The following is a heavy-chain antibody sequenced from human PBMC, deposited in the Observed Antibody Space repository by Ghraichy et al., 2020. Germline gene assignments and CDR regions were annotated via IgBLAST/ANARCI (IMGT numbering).Heavy chain of an antibody. Sequence: GESLNISCAASGLTFSNYAMSWVRQAPGKGLEWVSAISGRGVTTHYADSVKGRFTISRDNSKNTLYLQMNSLRAEDPALYYCAKDPAGRGYSGYDTRYYFDYWGQGTLVTVSS. CDR3: AKDPAGRGYSGYDTRYYFDY. V-gene: IGHV3-23*01. CDR2: ISGRGVTT. J-gene: IGHJ4*02. CDR1: GLTFSNYA. D-gene: IGHD5-12*01.